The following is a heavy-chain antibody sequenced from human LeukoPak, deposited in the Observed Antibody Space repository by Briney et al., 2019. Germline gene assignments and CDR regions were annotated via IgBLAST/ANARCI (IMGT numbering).Heavy chain of an antibody. CDR2: INTGNANT. CDR3: ARAFTIMNAFDI. CDR1: GYTFTGYY. V-gene: IGHV1-3*03. Sequence: ASVKVSCKASGYTFTGYYMHWVRQAPGQRLEWMGWINTGNANTRYSQEFQGRVTITRDTSASIAYMELSSLRSEDMAVYYCARAFTIMNAFDIWGQGTMVTVSS. D-gene: IGHD3-3*01. J-gene: IGHJ3*02.